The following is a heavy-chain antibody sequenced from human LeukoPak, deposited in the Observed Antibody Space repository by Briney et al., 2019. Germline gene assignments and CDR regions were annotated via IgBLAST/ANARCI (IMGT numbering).Heavy chain of an antibody. V-gene: IGHV3-23*01. CDR1: GFTFSSYA. CDR3: AKDHISESYYYDSSGYYY. D-gene: IGHD3-22*01. CDR2: ISGSGGST. Sequence: GGSLRLSCAASGFTFSSYAMSWVRQAPGKGLEWVPAISGSGGSTYYADSVKGRFTISRDNSKNTLYLQMNSLRAEDTAVYYCAKDHISESYYYDSSGYYYWGQGTLVTVSS. J-gene: IGHJ4*02.